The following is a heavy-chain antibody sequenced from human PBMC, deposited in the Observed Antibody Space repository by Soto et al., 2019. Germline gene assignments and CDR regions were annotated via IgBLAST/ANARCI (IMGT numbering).Heavy chain of an antibody. D-gene: IGHD3-10*01. CDR1: GFTFSTYA. Sequence: GGSLRLSCAASGFTFSTYAMNWVRQTPGKGLDWVSSISSSGGSTYYADSVKGRFTISRDNSKNTLDLQMNSLRAEDTAVYYCAKALGELWFGDLLPDYWGQGTMVTVYS. V-gene: IGHV3-23*01. CDR3: AKALGELWFGDLLPDY. CDR2: ISSSGGST. J-gene: IGHJ4*02.